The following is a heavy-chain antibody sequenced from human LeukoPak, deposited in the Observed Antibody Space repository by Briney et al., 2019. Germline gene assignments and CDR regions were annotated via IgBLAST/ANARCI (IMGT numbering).Heavy chain of an antibody. Sequence: ASVKVSCKASGYTFTSYAMHWVRQAPGQRLEWMGWINAGNGNTKYSQEFQGRVTITRDTSASTAYMELSSLRSEDMAVFYCARSEQFPYYMDVWGKGTTVTVSS. CDR3: ARSEQFPYYMDV. D-gene: IGHD6-19*01. CDR2: INAGNGNT. V-gene: IGHV1-3*03. J-gene: IGHJ6*03. CDR1: GYTFTSYA.